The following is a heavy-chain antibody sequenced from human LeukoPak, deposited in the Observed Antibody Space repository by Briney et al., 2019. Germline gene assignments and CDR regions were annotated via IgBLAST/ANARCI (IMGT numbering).Heavy chain of an antibody. D-gene: IGHD3-10*01. CDR1: GFTFSSYG. CDR3: AKDPSLITMVQGVLKLSYYFDS. J-gene: IGHJ4*02. CDR2: ISYDGSNK. Sequence: GGSLRLSCAASGFTFSSYGMHWVRQAPGKGLDWVAVISYDGSNKFYADSVKGRFTISRDNSKNTLYLQMNSLRAEDTAVYYCAKDPSLITMVQGVLKLSYYFDSWGQGTLVTVSS. V-gene: IGHV3-30*18.